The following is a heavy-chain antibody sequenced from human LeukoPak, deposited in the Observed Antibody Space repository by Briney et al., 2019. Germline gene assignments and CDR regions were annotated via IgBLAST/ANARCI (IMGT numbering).Heavy chain of an antibody. J-gene: IGHJ3*02. D-gene: IGHD2/OR15-2a*01. CDR2: MNHSGRT. CDR3: ARQDLTMPRHPGSAFDI. CDR1: GGSFSGYY. V-gene: IGHV4-34*01. Sequence: PSETLSLTCAVSGGSFSGYYWTWIRQPPGKGLEWIGEMNHSGRTNYNPSLKSRVTISVDTSKNQFSLKLSSVTAADTAVYYCARQDLTMPRHPGSAFDIWGQGTMVTVSS.